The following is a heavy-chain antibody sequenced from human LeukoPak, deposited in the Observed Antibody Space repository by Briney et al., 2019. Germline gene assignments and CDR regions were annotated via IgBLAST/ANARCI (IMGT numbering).Heavy chain of an antibody. D-gene: IGHD3-22*01. J-gene: IGHJ4*02. CDR1: GFTFSSYG. CDR2: ISYDGSNK. V-gene: IGHV3-30*18. CDR3: AKDSSGHGFDY. Sequence: GGSLRLSCAASGFTFSSYGMYWVRQAPGKGLEWVAVISYDGSNKYYADSVKGRFTISRDNSKNTLYLQMNSLRAEDTAVYYCAKDSSGHGFDYWGQGTLVTVSS.